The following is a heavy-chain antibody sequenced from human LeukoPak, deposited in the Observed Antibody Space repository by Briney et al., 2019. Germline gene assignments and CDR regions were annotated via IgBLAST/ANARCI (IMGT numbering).Heavy chain of an antibody. J-gene: IGHJ4*02. CDR3: VLGYCSGGSCYQFDY. CDR1: GYSFTSYW. CDR2: IYPGDSDT. Sequence: GESLKIFCKGSGYSFTSYWIGWVRQMSGKGLEWMGIIYPGDSDTRYSPSFQGQVTISADKSISTAYLQWSSLKASDTAMYYCVLGYCSGGSCYQFDYWGQGTLVTVSA. D-gene: IGHD2-15*01. V-gene: IGHV5-51*01.